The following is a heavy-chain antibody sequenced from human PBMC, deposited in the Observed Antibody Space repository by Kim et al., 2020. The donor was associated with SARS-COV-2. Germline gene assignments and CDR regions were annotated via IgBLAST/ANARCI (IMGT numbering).Heavy chain of an antibody. D-gene: IGHD2-2*01. V-gene: IGHV4-39*01. CDR2: IYYSGST. Sequence: SETLSLTCTVSGGSISSSSYYWGWTRQPPGKGLEWIGSIYYSGSTYYNPSLKSRVTISVDTSKNQFSLKLSSVTAADTAVYYCARHSRIVVVPAAILAWGQGTLVTASS. J-gene: IGHJ4*02. CDR3: ARHSRIVVVPAAILA. CDR1: GGSISSSSYY.